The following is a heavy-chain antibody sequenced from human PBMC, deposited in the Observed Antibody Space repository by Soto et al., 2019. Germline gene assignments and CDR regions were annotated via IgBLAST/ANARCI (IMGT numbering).Heavy chain of an antibody. J-gene: IGHJ5*02. CDR1: GGTFSRYT. D-gene: IGHD3-10*01. CDR3: ARGSTIVRGAPSWFDP. Sequence: QVQLVQSGAEVKKPGSSVKVSCKASGGTFSRYTINWVRQAPGQGLEWMGRIIPIAAIANYTQKFQGRVTISVDKSSTTAYMELSSLRSDETAVYYCARGSTIVRGAPSWFDPWGQGNLVTVSS. CDR2: IIPIAAIA. V-gene: IGHV1-69*02.